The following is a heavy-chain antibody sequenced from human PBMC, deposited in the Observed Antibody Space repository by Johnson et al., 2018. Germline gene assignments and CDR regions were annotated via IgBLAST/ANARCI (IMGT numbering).Heavy chain of an antibody. CDR1: GFTFSSYW. Sequence: VQLQESGGGLVQPGGSLRLSCVASGFTFSSYWMYWVRQPPGKGLVWVSRINSDGSSTSYADSVRGRFTISIDNARGTLYLQMNSLRAEDTAVYYCARGGGTGIFDIWGQGIMVTVSS. J-gene: IGHJ3*02. V-gene: IGHV3-74*01. CDR2: INSDGSST. CDR3: ARGGGTGIFDI. D-gene: IGHD1-1*01.